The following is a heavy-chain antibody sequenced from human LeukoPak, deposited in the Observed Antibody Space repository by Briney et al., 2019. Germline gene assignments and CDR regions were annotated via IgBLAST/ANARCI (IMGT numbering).Heavy chain of an antibody. D-gene: IGHD1-26*01. CDR1: GGSISSYY. CDR2: IYYSGST. V-gene: IGHV4-59*01. Sequence: PSETLSLTCTVSGGSISSYYWSWIRQPPGKGLEWIGYIYYSGSTNYNPSLKSRVTISVDTSKNQFSLKLSSVTAADTVVYYCARARARLYFDYWGQGTLVTVSS. CDR3: ARARARLYFDY. J-gene: IGHJ4*02.